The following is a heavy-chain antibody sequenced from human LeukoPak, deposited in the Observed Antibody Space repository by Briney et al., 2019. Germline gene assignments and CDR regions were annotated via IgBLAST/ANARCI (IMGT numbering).Heavy chain of an antibody. D-gene: IGHD1-26*01. CDR1: GYTFTSYG. CDR2: INTNTGNP. CDR3: ARERVGAIADLDY. V-gene: IGHV7-4-1*02. Sequence: GASVKVSCKASGYTFTSYGISWVRQAPGQGLEWMGWINTNTGNPTYAQGFTGRFVFSLDTSVSTAYLQISSLKAEDTAVYYCARERVGAIADLDYWGQGTLVTVSS. J-gene: IGHJ4*02.